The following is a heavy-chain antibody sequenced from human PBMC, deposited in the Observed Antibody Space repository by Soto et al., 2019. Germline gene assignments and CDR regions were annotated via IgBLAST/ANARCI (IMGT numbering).Heavy chain of an antibody. CDR2: IIYTGST. CDR1: GGSISSYY. V-gene: IGHV4-59*01. J-gene: IGHJ5*02. CDR3: ARVLWGELSWFDP. D-gene: IGHD3-16*02. Sequence: SETLSLTCTVSGGSISSYYWSWIRQPPGKGLEWIGYIIYTGSTNYNPSLKSRVTMSVDTSKNQFSLKLRSVTAADTAVYYCARVLWGELSWFDPWGQGTLFTVS.